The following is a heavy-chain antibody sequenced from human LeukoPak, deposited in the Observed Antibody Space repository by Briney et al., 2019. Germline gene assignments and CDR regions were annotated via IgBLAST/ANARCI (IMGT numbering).Heavy chain of an antibody. J-gene: IGHJ3*02. V-gene: IGHV3-23*01. CDR1: GFTFSSYA. Sequence: GGSLRLSCAASGFTFSSYAMSWVRQAPGKGLEWVSGISGSGDYTYCADSVKGRFTIARDDARKTLYLQMNSLRAEDTAVYYCLTIVETTFDAFDILGQGTMVTVSS. D-gene: IGHD2/OR15-2a*01. CDR2: ISGSGDYT. CDR3: LTIVETTFDAFDI.